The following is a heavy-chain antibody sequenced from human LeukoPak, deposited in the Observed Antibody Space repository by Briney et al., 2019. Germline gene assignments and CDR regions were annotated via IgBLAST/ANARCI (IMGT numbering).Heavy chain of an antibody. CDR2: INWNGGST. D-gene: IGHD3-22*01. CDR1: GFTFDDYG. J-gene: IGHJ4*02. V-gene: IGHV3-20*04. Sequence: GGSLRLPCAASGFTFDDYGMSWVRQAPGKGLEWVSGINWNGGSTGYADSVKGRFTISRDNAKNSLYLQMNSLRAEDTALYYCARDAYYYDSSGYYFRPPVGYFDYWGQGTLVTVSS. CDR3: ARDAYYYDSSGYYFRPPVGYFDY.